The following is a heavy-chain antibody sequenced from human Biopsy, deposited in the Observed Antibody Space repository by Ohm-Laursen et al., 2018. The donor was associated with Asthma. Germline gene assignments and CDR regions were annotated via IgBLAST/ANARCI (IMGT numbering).Heavy chain of an antibody. CDR2: LIPVLGTP. J-gene: IGHJ6*02. CDR1: GDSFSNYA. D-gene: IGHD5-12*01. V-gene: IGHV1-69*13. Sequence: EASVKVSCKASGDSFSNYAISWVRQAPGQGLEWMGGLIPVLGTPDHAQMFEGRVTITADESTNTAYMELSSLSSEDTAVYYCARGYSGSDRIVYYYSGLEVWGQGTTVTVSS. CDR3: ARGYSGSDRIVYYYSGLEV.